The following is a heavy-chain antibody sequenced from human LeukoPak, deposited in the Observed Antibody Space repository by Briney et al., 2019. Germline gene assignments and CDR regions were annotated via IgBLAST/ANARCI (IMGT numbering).Heavy chain of an antibody. Sequence: PGGSLRLSCAASGFTFSSYAMSWVRQAPGKGLEWVSAISGSGGSTYYADSVKGRFTISRDNSKNSLYLKMNSLRVEDTAVYFCARDPGHPWEQLTAAFDVWGQGTMVTVSS. CDR3: ARDPGHPWEQLTAAFDV. V-gene: IGHV3-23*01. D-gene: IGHD1/OR15-1a*01. CDR1: GFTFSSYA. J-gene: IGHJ3*01. CDR2: ISGSGGST.